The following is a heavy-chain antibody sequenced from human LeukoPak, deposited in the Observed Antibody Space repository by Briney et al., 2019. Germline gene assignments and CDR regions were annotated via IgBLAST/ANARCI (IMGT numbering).Heavy chain of an antibody. D-gene: IGHD6-6*01. CDR1: GGSISSYY. CDR3: ARLGDSSSRLYYFDY. CDR2: FHYSGST. Sequence: PSETLSLTCTVSGGSISSYYWSRIRQPPGKGLEWIVYFHYSGSTNYNPSLKSRVTISVDTSKNQLSLKLSSVTAADTAVYYCARLGDSSSRLYYFDYWGQGTLVTVSS. V-gene: IGHV4-59*08. J-gene: IGHJ4*02.